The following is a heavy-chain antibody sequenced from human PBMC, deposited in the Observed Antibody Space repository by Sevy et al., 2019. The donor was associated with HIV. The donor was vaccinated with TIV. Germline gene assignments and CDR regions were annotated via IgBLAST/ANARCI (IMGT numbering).Heavy chain of an antibody. V-gene: IGHV3-7*01. CDR2: IKQDESEK. J-gene: IGHJ6*02. Sequence: GGSLRLSCAASGFSFSTYWMHWVRQAPGKGLEWVANIKQDESEKYYVASVKGRFTISRDNAKNSVYLEMNSLRAEDTAVYYCARFWGSRYSKKYYGMDVWGQGTTVTVSS. CDR3: ARFWGSRYSKKYYGMDV. D-gene: IGHD6-13*01. CDR1: GFSFSTYW.